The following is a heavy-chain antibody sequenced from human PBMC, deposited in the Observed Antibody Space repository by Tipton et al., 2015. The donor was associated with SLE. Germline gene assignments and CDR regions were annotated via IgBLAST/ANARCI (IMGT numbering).Heavy chain of an antibody. CDR1: GDSISSGTYY. D-gene: IGHD3-9*01. CDR3: ARGGFDWGFPYFDF. CDR2: VYYSGST. J-gene: IGHJ4*02. Sequence: TLSLTCTVSGDSISSGTYYWNWIRQPAGKPLEWIGRVYYSGSTNYNPSLKSRVTLSPDTSKNQFSLKLTSVTAADTALYYCARGGFDWGFPYFDFRGQGVLVTVS. V-gene: IGHV4-61*02.